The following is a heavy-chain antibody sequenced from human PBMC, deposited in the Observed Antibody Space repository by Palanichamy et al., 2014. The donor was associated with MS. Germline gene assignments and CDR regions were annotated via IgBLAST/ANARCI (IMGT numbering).Heavy chain of an antibody. Sequence: VQLVQSGAEVRRPGASVKVSCKASGYSFTNYSLSWVRQAPGQGLEWMGRISGYNGNTNYALELQGRVTLTTDTSTTTAYMELRSLRSDDTAVYYCARALYYYDSSGYSYYFDYWGQGTRITVSS. CDR1: GYSFTNYS. J-gene: IGHJ4*02. CDR3: ARALYYYDSSGYSYYFDY. CDR2: ISGYNGNT. V-gene: IGHV1-18*01. D-gene: IGHD3-22*01.